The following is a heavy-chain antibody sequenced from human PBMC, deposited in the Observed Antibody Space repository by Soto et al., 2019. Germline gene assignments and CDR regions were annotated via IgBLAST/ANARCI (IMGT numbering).Heavy chain of an antibody. D-gene: IGHD3-22*01. J-gene: IGHJ6*02. CDR2: IRSKANSYAA. Sequence: GGSLRLSCAASGCTFSGSARRWVRQATGKGLEWVGRIRSKANSYAAAYAASVKGRFTISRDDSKNTAYLQMNSLNTEDTAVSYCTRLGDYYDSSGLDYYYGMDVWGQGTTVTVSS. CDR1: GCTFSGSA. V-gene: IGHV3-73*01. CDR3: TRLGDYYDSSGLDYYYGMDV.